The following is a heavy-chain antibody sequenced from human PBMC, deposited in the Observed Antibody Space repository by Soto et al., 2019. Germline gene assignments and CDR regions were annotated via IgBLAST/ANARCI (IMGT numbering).Heavy chain of an antibody. Sequence: EVQLLESGGGLVQPGGSLRLSCAASGFTFSSYAMSWVRQAPGKGLEWVSAISGSGGSTYYADSVKGRFTISRDNSKNTLYLQVNSLRAEYTAVYYCASPIDYYFDYWGQGTLVTVSS. D-gene: IGHD3-3*01. J-gene: IGHJ4*02. CDR2: ISGSGGST. V-gene: IGHV3-23*01. CDR1: GFTFSSYA. CDR3: ASPIDYYFDY.